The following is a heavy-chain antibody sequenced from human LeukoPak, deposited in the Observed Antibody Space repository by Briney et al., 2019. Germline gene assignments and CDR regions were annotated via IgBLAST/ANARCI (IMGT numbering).Heavy chain of an antibody. CDR3: VRDKLTGASRLDY. Sequence: GGSRRLSCAASGFTFRDYWMSWVRQAPGKELEWVANIKQDGSEKYYVDSVKGRFTISRDNAKNSLYLQMNSLRVEDTAVYYCVRDKLTGASRLDYWGQGTLLTVSS. J-gene: IGHJ4*02. V-gene: IGHV3-7*03. CDR1: GFTFRDYW. D-gene: IGHD7-27*01. CDR2: IKQDGSEK.